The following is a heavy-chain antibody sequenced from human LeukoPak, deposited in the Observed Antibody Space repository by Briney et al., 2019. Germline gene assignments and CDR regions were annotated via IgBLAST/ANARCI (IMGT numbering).Heavy chain of an antibody. J-gene: IGHJ4*02. CDR2: ISPGGDIT. CDR1: GFTFRKHG. D-gene: IGHD3-10*01. V-gene: IGHV3-23*01. CDR3: AKDDAWIRFGE. Sequence: GGSLRLSCAASGFTFRKHGMNWVRQAPGKGLEWVSGISPGGDITYYADSVKGRFTISRDNSKNTLYLEVISLTAEDTAVYYCAKDDAWIRFGEWSQGTLVTVSS.